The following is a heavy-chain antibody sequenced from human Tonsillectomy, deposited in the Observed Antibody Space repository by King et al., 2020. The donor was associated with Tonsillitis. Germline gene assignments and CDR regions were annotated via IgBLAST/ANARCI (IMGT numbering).Heavy chain of an antibody. CDR2: ISPNSDYI. V-gene: IGHV3-21*01. CDR3: ARGNSGSYQRDDALDI. CDR1: GFIFSGYS. J-gene: IGHJ3*02. Sequence: VQLVESGGGLVEPGGSLRLSCTASGFIFSGYSMNWGRQAPGTGPEWVSSISPNSDYIYYADPLRGRFTVSRDNAKNSLYLQMNSLGAEDTAVYYCARGNSGSYQRDDALDIWGRGTRVTVSA. D-gene: IGHD1-26*01.